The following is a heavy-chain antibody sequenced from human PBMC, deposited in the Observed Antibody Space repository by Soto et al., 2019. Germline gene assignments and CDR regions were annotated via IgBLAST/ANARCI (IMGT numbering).Heavy chain of an antibody. Sequence: SVKVSCKASGGTFSSYAISWVRQAPGQGLEWMGGIIPIFGTANYAQKFQGRVTVTSDESTSTAYMGLSSLRSEDTALYYWARGLHYYYYGMDVWGQATTVTVSS. CDR1: GGTFSSYA. J-gene: IGHJ6*02. V-gene: IGHV1-69*13. CDR3: ARGLHYYYYGMDV. CDR2: IIPIFGTA.